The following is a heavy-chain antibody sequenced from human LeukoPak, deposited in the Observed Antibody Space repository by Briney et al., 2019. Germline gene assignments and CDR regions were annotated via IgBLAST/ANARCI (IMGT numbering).Heavy chain of an antibody. V-gene: IGHV3-23*01. CDR1: GFTFSSYA. D-gene: IGHD3-10*01. Sequence: PGGSLRLSCAASGFTFSSYAMSWVRQAPGKGLEWVSAISSSGGSTYYADSVKGRFTISRDNSKNTVYLQMSSLRAEDTAVYYCAKDGRVSSLFWFGELPYYFDNWGQGTLVTISS. J-gene: IGHJ4*02. CDR2: ISSSGGST. CDR3: AKDGRVSSLFWFGELPYYFDN.